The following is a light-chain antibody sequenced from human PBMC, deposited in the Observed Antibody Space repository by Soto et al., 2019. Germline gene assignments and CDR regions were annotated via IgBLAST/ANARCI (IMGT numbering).Light chain of an antibody. J-gene: IGLJ1*01. CDR2: DVS. CDR3: CCYAGSYSNYV. Sequence: QSALTQPRSVSGSPGQSVTISCTGTSSDVGGYNYVSWYQQHPGKAPKLMIYDVSKRPSGVPDRFSGSKSGNTASLTISGVQAEDEADYYCCCYAGSYSNYVFGTGTKLTVL. V-gene: IGLV2-11*01. CDR1: SSDVGGYNY.